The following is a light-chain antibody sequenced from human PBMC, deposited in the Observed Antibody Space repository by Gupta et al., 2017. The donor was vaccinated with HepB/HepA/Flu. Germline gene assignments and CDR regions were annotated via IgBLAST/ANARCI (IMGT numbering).Light chain of an antibody. CDR2: EVS. Sequence: QSDLTPPASVSGSPGQSITISCTRSSSDVGSYNLVSWYQKYPGQAPKLIIHEVSKRPSGVSDRFSGSKSGDTASLTISGLQAEDEANYYCCSYVGSNSVVFGGGTKVTVL. V-gene: IGLV2-23*02. CDR1: SSDVGSYNL. J-gene: IGLJ2*01. CDR3: CSYVGSNSVV.